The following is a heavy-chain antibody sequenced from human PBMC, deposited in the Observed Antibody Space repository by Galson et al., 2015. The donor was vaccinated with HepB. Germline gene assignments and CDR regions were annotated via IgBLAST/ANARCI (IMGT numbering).Heavy chain of an antibody. CDR2: ISGSGGST. J-gene: IGHJ6*02. V-gene: IGHV3-23*01. CDR3: AVLGDYVWGSYRYSPHYYYYGMDV. CDR1: GFTFSSYA. Sequence: SLRLSCAASGFTFSSYAMSWVRQAPGKGLEWVSAISGSGGSTYYADSVKGRFTISRDNSKNTLYLQMNSLRAEDTAVYYCAVLGDYVWGSYRYSPHYYYYGMDVWGQGTTVTVSS. D-gene: IGHD3-16*02.